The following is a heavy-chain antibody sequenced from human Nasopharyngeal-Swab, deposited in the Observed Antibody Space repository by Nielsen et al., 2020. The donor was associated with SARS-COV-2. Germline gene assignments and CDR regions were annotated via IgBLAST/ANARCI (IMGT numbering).Heavy chain of an antibody. V-gene: IGHV3-73*01. CDR1: GFTFSDSA. CDR2: IRSKGNNYAT. D-gene: IGHD2-21*02. J-gene: IGHJ4*02. CDR3: TRCGGGCYSGRDY. Sequence: GESLKISCAASGFTFSDSAIHWVRQASGKGLEWVGRIRSKGNNYATAYAASVKGRFIIFRDDPTNTAYLQMHRLKTEDTAVYYCTRCGGGCYSGRDYWGQGTLVTVSS.